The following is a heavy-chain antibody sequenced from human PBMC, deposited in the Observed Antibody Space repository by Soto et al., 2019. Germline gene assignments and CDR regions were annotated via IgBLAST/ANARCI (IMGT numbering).Heavy chain of an antibody. Sequence: ASVKVSCKVFGYTFSTYGLSWVRQAPGQGLEWMGWVSPYNGNTYYAPGLQGRVTMTTDTSTNTAYMSLRSLRSDDTAIYYCVRGGILEANRPYYYYGLDVWGQGTPVTVSS. J-gene: IGHJ6*02. D-gene: IGHD1-1*01. CDR1: GYTFSTYG. V-gene: IGHV1-18*01. CDR3: VRGGILEANRPYYYYGLDV. CDR2: VSPYNGNT.